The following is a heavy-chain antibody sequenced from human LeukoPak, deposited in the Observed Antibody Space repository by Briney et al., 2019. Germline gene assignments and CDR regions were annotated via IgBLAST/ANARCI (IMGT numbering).Heavy chain of an antibody. CDR2: LGTNGDST. D-gene: IGHD3-3*01. J-gene: IGHJ4*02. V-gene: IGHV3-23*01. CDR3: AKVHEGNTMSPEY. CDR1: GFTFSDYC. Sequence: GGSLRLSCAASGFTFSDYCMSWIRQAPGKGLEWVSALGTNGDSTFYADSVKGRFTISRDNSKNTLYLQMDSLTAEDTAVYYCAKVHEGNTMSPEYWGQGTLVTVSS.